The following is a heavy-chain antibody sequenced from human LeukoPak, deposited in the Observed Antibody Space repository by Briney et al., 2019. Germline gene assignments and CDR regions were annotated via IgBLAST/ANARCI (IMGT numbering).Heavy chain of an antibody. V-gene: IGHV3-23*01. CDR3: AKARGSSVYEQFDY. Sequence: GGSLRLSCAASGFAFSTYAMTWVRQAPEKGLQWVSTISTSGRATYYADSVEGRFTISRDNSKNTLYLQVNSLRADDTAVYYCAKARGSSVYEQFDYWGQGTQVTVSP. J-gene: IGHJ4*02. CDR1: GFAFSTYA. CDR2: ISTSGRAT. D-gene: IGHD5/OR15-5a*01.